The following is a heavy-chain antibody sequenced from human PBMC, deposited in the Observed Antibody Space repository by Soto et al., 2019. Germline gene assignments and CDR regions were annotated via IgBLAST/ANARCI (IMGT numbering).Heavy chain of an antibody. D-gene: IGHD5-12*01. CDR1: GFTFSSYG. Sequence: GGSLRLSCAASGFTFSSYGMHWVRQAPGKGLEWVAVISYDGSNKYYADSVKGRFTISRDNSKNTLYLQMNSLRAEDTAVYYCAKDPSRDGYNFDFALDYWGQGTLVTVSS. CDR3: AKDPSRDGYNFDFALDY. J-gene: IGHJ4*02. CDR2: ISYDGSNK. V-gene: IGHV3-30*18.